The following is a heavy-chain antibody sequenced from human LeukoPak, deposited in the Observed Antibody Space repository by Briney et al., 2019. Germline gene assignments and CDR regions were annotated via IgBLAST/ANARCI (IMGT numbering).Heavy chain of an antibody. CDR1: GGSVSSGSYY. CDR2: IYDTGST. J-gene: IGHJ4*02. CDR3: ARVSWSSGWYADY. V-gene: IGHV4-61*01. D-gene: IGHD6-19*01. Sequence: SETLSLTCTVSGGSVSSGSYYWSWIRQPPGKGLEWIGYIYDTGSTKYNPSLKSRVTISVDTSKNQFSLKLSSVTAADTAVYYCARVSWSSGWYADYWGQGTLVTVSS.